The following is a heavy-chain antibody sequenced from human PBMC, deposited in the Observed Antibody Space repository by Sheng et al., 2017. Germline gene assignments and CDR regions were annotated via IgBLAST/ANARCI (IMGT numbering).Heavy chain of an antibody. J-gene: IGHJ4*02. CDR2: IYYSGST. CDR3: AREGYDSSGYPTYFDY. Sequence: QVQLQESGPGLVKPSETLSLTCTVSGGSVSSGSYYWSWIRQPPGKGLEWIGYIYYSGSTNYNPSLKSRVTISVDTSKNQFSLKLSSMTAADTAVYYCAREGYDSSGYPTYFDYWGQGTLVTVSS. D-gene: IGHD3-22*01. CDR1: GGSVSSGSYY. V-gene: IGHV4-61*01.